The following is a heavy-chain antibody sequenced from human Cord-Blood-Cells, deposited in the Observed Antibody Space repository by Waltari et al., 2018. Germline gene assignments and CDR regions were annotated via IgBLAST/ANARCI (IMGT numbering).Heavy chain of an antibody. CDR2: IIPILGTA. V-gene: IGHV1-69*01. CDR1: GGTFSSYA. D-gene: IGHD3-10*01. J-gene: IGHJ4*02. Sequence: QVQLVQSGAEVKKPGSSVKVSCKASGGTFSSYAISWVRQAPGQGLEWMGGIIPILGTANYAQKFQGRVTITADESTSTAYMELSSLRSEDTAVYYCATNYYGSGSYITGDYFDYWDQGTLVTVSS. CDR3: ATNYYGSGSYITGDYFDY.